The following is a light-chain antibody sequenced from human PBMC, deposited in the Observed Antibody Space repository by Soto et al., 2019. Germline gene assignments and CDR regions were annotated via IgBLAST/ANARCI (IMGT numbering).Light chain of an antibody. V-gene: IGLV2-11*01. CDR2: DAT. Sequence: QSALTQPRSVSGSPGQSVTISCTGTSSDVGRHNFVSWYQQRPGTAPKLMMNDATERPSGVPDRFSGSKCGNTASLTISGLQAEDEADYYCCSFAGGLFVFGTGTKFTVL. J-gene: IGLJ1*01. CDR3: CSFAGGLFV. CDR1: SSDVGRHNF.